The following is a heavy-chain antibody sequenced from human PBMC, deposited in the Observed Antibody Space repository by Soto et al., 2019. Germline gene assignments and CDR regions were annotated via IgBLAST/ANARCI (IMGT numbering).Heavy chain of an antibody. J-gene: IGHJ6*02. CDR1: GGSISGYY. D-gene: IGHD5-12*01. CDR3: ARGGYSGYDYYYYGMDV. Sequence: SETLSLTCTVSGGSISGYYWRWLRQPPGKGQEWIGYIYNIGSTNFNPSLMCLVTMSIDTSKDQFSLKLSSVTASDTSVYYFARGGYSGYDYYYYGMDVWGQGTTVTVSS. V-gene: IGHV4-59*08. CDR2: IYNIGST.